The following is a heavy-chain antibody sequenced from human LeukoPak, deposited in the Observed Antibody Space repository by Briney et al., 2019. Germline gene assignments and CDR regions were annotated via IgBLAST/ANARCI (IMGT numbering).Heavy chain of an antibody. CDR3: ARDRSVGVLPAPPFDF. D-gene: IGHD6-6*01. J-gene: IGHJ4*02. CDR2: VFHSGNT. Sequence: SETLSLTCSVSGDSISTSSSYWGWIRQPPGKGLEWVGSVFHSGNTYYNPSLKSRLTISADTSKNQFSLTLTSVTAADTAVYYCARDRSVGVLPAPPFDFWGQGTLVTVSS. V-gene: IGHV4-39*07. CDR1: GDSISTSSSY.